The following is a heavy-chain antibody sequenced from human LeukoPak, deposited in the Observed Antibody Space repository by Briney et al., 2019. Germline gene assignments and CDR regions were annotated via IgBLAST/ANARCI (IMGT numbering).Heavy chain of an antibody. CDR1: GYTFTSYY. J-gene: IGHJ4*02. CDR2: INPNSGGT. CDR3: ASTSSTYYDSSGGFYFDY. V-gene: IGHV1-2*02. Sequence: ASVKVSCKASGYTFTSYYMHWVRQAPGQGLEWMGWINPNSGGTNYAQKFQGRVTMTRDTSISTAYMELSRLRSDDTAVYYCASTSSTYYDSSGGFYFDYWGQGTLVTVSS. D-gene: IGHD3-22*01.